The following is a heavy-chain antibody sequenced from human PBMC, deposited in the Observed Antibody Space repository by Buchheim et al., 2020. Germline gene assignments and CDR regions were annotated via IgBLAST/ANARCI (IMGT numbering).Heavy chain of an antibody. V-gene: IGHV3-33*01. J-gene: IGHJ4*02. CDR2: IWYDGSNK. D-gene: IGHD5-18*01. CDR3: ARDGGYSYGYSFGY. CDR1: GFTFSSYG. Sequence: QVQLVESGGGVVQPGRSLRLSCAASGFTFSSYGMHWVRQAPGKGLEWVAVIWYDGSNKYYADSVKGRFTISKDNSKNTLYLQMNSLRAEDTAVYYCARDGGYSYGYSFGYWGQGTL.